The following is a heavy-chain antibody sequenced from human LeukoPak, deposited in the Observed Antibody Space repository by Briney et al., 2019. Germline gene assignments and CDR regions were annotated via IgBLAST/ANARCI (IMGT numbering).Heavy chain of an antibody. Sequence: ASVKVSCKASGYTFTGYYIHWLRQAPGQGLEWMGWINPNSGGTDYAQNFQGRVTMTRDTSISTAYMELSRLTSDDTAVYYCARGHFYDNKGYSPELRYWGQGTLVTVSS. CDR1: GYTFTGYY. CDR2: INPNSGGT. CDR3: ARGHFYDNKGYSPELRY. D-gene: IGHD3-10*01. J-gene: IGHJ4*02. V-gene: IGHV1-2*02.